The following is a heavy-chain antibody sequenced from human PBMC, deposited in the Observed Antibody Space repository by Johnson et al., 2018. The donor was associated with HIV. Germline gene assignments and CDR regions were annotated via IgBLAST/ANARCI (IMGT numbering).Heavy chain of an antibody. CDR1: GFKFSDFY. CDR3: ARDPPGRAFDV. Sequence: MQLVESGGGLVKPGGSLRLSCAVSGFKFSDFYMTWIRQVPGQGLECVAYISSSGAGIYYADSVRGRFTISRDNAKNSLFLQMNSLSAEDTAIYYCARDPPGRAFDVWGLGTTVTVSS. CDR2: ISSSGAGI. J-gene: IGHJ3*01. V-gene: IGHV3-11*04.